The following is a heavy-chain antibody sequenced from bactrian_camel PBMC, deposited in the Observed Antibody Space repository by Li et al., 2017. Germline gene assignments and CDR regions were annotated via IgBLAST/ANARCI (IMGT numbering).Heavy chain of an antibody. V-gene: IGHV3S1*01. CDR1: LYIYSSYC. CDR3: VRSTMGWAFDY. D-gene: IGHD5*01. CDR2: HYTGTATT. J-gene: IGHJ4*01. Sequence: HVQLVESGGGSVQAGESLRLTCEISLYIYSSYCMGWFRQTPGKERAAVAAHYTGTATTYVADSVKGRFSISLDSAKTTVYPQMLSLRPEDTAVYYYVRSTMGWAFDYWGQGTQVTVS.